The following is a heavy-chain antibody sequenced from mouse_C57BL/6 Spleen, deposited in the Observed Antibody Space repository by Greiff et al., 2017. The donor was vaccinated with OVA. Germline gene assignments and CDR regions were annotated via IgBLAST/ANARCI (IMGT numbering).Heavy chain of an antibody. V-gene: IGHV7-3*01. CDR2: IRNQANGYTT. J-gene: IGHJ4*01. CDR1: GFTFTDYY. D-gene: IGHD2-5*01. CDR3: ARSYYSKYYYAMDY. Sequence: AASGFTFTDYYMSWVRQPPGQALEWLGFIRNQANGYTTEYSASVKGRFTISRDNSQSILYLQMNALRAEDSATYYCARSYYSKYYYAMDYWGQGTSGTVAS.